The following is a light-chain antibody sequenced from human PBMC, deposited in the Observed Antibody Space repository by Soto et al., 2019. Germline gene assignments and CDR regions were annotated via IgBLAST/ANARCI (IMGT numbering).Light chain of an antibody. CDR2: EVT. J-gene: IGLJ2*01. CDR1: SSDVGGYDY. CDR3: SSFAGSTNVGV. Sequence: QSALTQPPSASGSPGQSVTISCTGTSSDVGGYDYVSWYHQHPGKAPKLMIYEVTKRPSGVPDRFSGSKSGNTASLTVSGLQAEDEADYYCSSFAGSTNVGVFGGGTKLTVL. V-gene: IGLV2-8*01.